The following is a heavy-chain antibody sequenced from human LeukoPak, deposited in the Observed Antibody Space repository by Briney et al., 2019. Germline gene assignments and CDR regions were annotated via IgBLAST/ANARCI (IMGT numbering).Heavy chain of an antibody. D-gene: IGHD1-7*01. V-gene: IGHV4-34*01. CDR3: ARWDWNYYYFGY. CDR2: INHSGST. Sequence: SETPSLTCAVYGGSFSGYYWSWIRQPPGKGLEWIGEINHSGSTNYNPSLKSRVTISVDTSKNQFSLKLSSVTAADTAVYYCARWDWNYYYFGYWGQGTLVTVSS. CDR1: GGSFSGYY. J-gene: IGHJ4*02.